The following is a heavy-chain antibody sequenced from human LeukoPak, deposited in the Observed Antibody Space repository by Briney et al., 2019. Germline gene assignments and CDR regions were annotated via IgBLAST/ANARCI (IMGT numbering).Heavy chain of an antibody. D-gene: IGHD3-3*01. J-gene: IGHJ6*02. V-gene: IGHV1-69*04. CDR1: GGTFSSYA. CDR3: ARVTIFGVVSLGRDYYGMDV. Sequence: EASVKVSCKASGGTFSSYAISWVRQAPGQGLEWMGRIIPILGIANYAQKFQGRATITADKSTSTAYMELSSLRSEDTAVYYCARVTIFGVVSLGRDYYGMDVWGQGTTVTVSS. CDR2: IIPILGIA.